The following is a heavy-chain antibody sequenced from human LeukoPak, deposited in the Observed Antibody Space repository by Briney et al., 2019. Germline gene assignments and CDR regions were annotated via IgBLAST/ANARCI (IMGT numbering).Heavy chain of an antibody. V-gene: IGHV4-39*01. Sequence: SETLSLTCTVSGASISTLSYYWGWIRQPPGEGLEWVGSISHSGSTYYNVPLKSRVIISIDTSKNQFSLKLNSVAAADTAVYYCARGYTYGKNRPLNWGQGTLVTVSS. D-gene: IGHD5-18*01. CDR1: GASISTLSYY. J-gene: IGHJ4*02. CDR2: ISHSGST. CDR3: ARGYTYGKNRPLN.